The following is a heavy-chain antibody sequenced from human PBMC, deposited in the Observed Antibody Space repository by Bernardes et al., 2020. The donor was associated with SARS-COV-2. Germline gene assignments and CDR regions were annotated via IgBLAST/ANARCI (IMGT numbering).Heavy chain of an antibody. D-gene: IGHD1-26*01. Sequence: GGSLRLSCAASGFTFTDYWMHWVRRAPGTGLVWVSRINIDGSTTNYADSVKGRFTISRDNAKNTVYLQMNSLRAEDTALYYCARDLVGATGDFWGQGILVTVSS. CDR2: INIDGSTT. V-gene: IGHV3-74*01. CDR3: ARDLVGATGDF. CDR1: GFTFTDYW. J-gene: IGHJ4*02.